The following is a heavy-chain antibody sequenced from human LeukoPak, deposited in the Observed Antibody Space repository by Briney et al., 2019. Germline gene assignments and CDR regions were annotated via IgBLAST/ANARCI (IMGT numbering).Heavy chain of an antibody. CDR2: ISGSGGST. Sequence: SGGSLRLSCAASGFTFSSYAMSWVRQAPGKGLEWVSAISGSGGSTYYADSVKGRFTISRDNSKNTLYLQMNSLRAEDTAVYYCARVRIRMDGVVVGFYMDVWGKGTTVIVSS. J-gene: IGHJ6*03. CDR1: GFTFSSYA. D-gene: IGHD2-15*01. V-gene: IGHV3-23*01. CDR3: ARVRIRMDGVVVGFYMDV.